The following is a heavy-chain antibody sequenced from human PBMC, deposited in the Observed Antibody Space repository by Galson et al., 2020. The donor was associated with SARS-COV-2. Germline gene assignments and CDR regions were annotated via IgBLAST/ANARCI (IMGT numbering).Heavy chain of an antibody. CDR1: AYTPTEFY. Sequence: ASVKVSCKVSAYTPTEFYMHRVRHAPAKGLEWMGGFDPEDGETIYAQKFQGRVTMTEDTSTDTAYMELSSLRSEDTAVYYCATSPPIVVVLAAGGPPWCDPWGQGTLGTVSS. CDR3: ATSPPIVVVLAAGGPPWCDP. J-gene: IGHJ5*02. CDR2: FDPEDGET. D-gene: IGHD2-2*01. V-gene: IGHV1-24*01.